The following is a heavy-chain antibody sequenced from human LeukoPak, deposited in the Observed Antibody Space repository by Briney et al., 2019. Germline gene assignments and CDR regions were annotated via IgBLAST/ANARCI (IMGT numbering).Heavy chain of an antibody. CDR1: GITLRSYG. J-gene: IGHJ4*02. D-gene: IGHD6-13*01. V-gene: IGHV3-30*18. Sequence: GRSLRLSCVASGITLRSYGMHWVRQAPGKGLEWVAVISYDGSEKYYADSVKGRFTISRDNSKNTLYLQMNSLRGEDTAVYYCAKDAAGPEYWGQGTLVTVSS. CDR2: ISYDGSEK. CDR3: AKDAAGPEY.